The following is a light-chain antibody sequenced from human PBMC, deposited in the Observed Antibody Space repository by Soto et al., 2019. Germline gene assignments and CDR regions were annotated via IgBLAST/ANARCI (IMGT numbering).Light chain of an antibody. CDR2: DAS. Sequence: EIVLMQSPGTLSLSPGERATLSCGASQSINSRSLAWYQQKPGQAPRLLIYDASSRATGIPDRFSGSGSGTDFTLTISRLEPEDFAVYYCQQYGSSPRTFGQGTRLENK. CDR1: QSINSRS. CDR3: QQYGSSPRT. J-gene: IGKJ5*01. V-gene: IGKV3-20*01.